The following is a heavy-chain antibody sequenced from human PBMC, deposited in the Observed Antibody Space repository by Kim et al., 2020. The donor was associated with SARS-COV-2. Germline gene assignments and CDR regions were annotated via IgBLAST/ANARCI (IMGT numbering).Heavy chain of an antibody. CDR3: ARQYYYDSSGYFGD. Sequence: SETLSLTCTVSGGSISSSSYYWGWIRQPPGKGLEWIGSIYYSGSTYYNPSLKSRVTISVDTSKNQFSLKLSSVTAADTAVYYCARQYYYDSSGYFGDWGQGTLVTVSS. V-gene: IGHV4-39*01. D-gene: IGHD3-22*01. CDR1: GGSISSSSYY. J-gene: IGHJ4*02. CDR2: IYYSGST.